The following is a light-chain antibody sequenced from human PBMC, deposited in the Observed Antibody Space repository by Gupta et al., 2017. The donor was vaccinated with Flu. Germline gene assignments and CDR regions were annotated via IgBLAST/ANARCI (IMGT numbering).Light chain of an antibody. CDR2: GKN. Sequence: QSVLTQPPAVSGAPGQRVTISCSGSNSNIGAGYDVHWYQQFPGTAPKFLIYGKNNRPSGVPDRISGSKSGTSASLTITGLQAEDEADYYCQSYDSSLSGSVFGGGTKLTVL. V-gene: IGLV1-40*01. CDR3: QSYDSSLSGSV. CDR1: NSNIGAGYD. J-gene: IGLJ2*01.